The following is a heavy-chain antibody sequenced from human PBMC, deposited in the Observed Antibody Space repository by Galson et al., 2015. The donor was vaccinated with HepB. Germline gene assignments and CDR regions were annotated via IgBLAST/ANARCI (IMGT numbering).Heavy chain of an antibody. V-gene: IGHV3-23*01. J-gene: IGHJ6*02. D-gene: IGHD3-9*01. CDR2: ISGSGGST. CDR3: AKRGANYDILTGYYYYGMDV. Sequence: SLRLSCAASGFTFSSYAMSWVRQAPGKGLEWVSAISGSGGSTYYADSVKGRFTISRDNSKNTLYLQMNSLRAEDTAVYYCAKRGANYDILTGYYYYGMDVWGQGTTVTVSS. CDR1: GFTFSSYA.